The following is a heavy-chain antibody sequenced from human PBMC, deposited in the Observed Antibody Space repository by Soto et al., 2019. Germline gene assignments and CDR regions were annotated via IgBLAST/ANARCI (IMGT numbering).Heavy chain of an antibody. D-gene: IGHD5-18*01. Sequence: PGGSLRLSCAASGFTFSTYTMNWVRQAPGKGLEWVSSISSNSNYIYYADSVKGRFTISRDNSKNTLYLEMNSLRAEDTAIYYCAKDPSDTRMAYYFDYWGQGTLVTVSS. V-gene: IGHV3-21*04. CDR1: GFTFSTYT. CDR3: AKDPSDTRMAYYFDY. CDR2: ISSNSNYI. J-gene: IGHJ4*02.